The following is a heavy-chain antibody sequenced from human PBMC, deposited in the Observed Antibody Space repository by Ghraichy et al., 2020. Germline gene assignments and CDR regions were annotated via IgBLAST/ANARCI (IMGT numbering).Heavy chain of an antibody. J-gene: IGHJ4*02. CDR1: GDSISSGDYF. Sequence: SQTLSLTCTVSGDSISSGDYFWGRMRPLPGKGLEWIGYIYKSGSTYYSPSMQSRLTISRDASKNQFSLKLNSVAAADTAIYYCARARNSNGYYPVGYWGQVTLVAVSS. V-gene: IGHV4-31*02. D-gene: IGHD3-22*01. CDR3: ARARNSNGYYPVGY. CDR2: IYKSGST.